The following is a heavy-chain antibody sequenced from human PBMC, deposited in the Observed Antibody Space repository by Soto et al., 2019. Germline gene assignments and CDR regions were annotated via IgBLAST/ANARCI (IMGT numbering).Heavy chain of an antibody. Sequence: SETLSLTCTVSGGSISSYYWSWIRQPPGKGLEWIGYIYYSGSTNYNPSLKSRVTMSVDTSKNQFSLKLSSVTAADTAVYYCARETALGYFDYWGQGTLVTVSS. CDR2: IYYSGST. CDR3: ARETALGYFDY. J-gene: IGHJ4*02. D-gene: IGHD3-16*01. V-gene: IGHV4-59*01. CDR1: GGSISSYY.